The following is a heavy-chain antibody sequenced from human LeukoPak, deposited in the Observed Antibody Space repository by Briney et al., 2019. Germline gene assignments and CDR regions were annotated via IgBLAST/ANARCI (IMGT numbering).Heavy chain of an antibody. CDR2: ISAYSGNT. CDR3: ARKEYSSSWYYFDY. CDR1: GYTFTSYG. D-gene: IGHD6-13*01. V-gene: IGHV1-18*01. J-gene: IGHJ4*02. Sequence: ASVKVSCKASGYTFTSYGISWVRQAPGQGLEWMGWISAYSGNTNYAQKLQGRVTMTTDTSTSTAYMELRSLRSDDTAVYYCARKEYSSSWYYFDYWGQGTLVTVSS.